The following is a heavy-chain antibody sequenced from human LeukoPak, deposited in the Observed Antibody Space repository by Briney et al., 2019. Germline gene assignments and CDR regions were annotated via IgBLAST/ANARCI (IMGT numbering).Heavy chain of an antibody. CDR3: ARHSSGMDV. V-gene: IGHV4-59*08. CDR1: GGATSSYN. Sequence: EALSRACPVSGGATSSYNWTWVRPPPGKGLEWIGYINYSGSTNYNTSLNLRGTKSVYTSKKQFALNLCSWTAAETGVYSCARHSSGMDVWGQGTPVTVSS. CDR2: INYSGST. D-gene: IGHD6-6*01. J-gene: IGHJ6*02.